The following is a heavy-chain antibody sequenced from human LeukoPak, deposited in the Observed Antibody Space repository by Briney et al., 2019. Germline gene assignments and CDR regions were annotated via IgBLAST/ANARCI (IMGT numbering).Heavy chain of an antibody. J-gene: IGHJ2*01. Sequence: PGGSLRLSCAASGFTFSSYAMHWVRQAPGKGLEWVAVISYDGSNKYYADSVKGRFTISRDNSKNTLYLQMNSLRSEDTAVYYCARDPKPNYYYDSSGYWDWYFDLWGRGTLVTVSS. D-gene: IGHD3-22*01. CDR3: ARDPKPNYYYDSSGYWDWYFDL. CDR2: ISYDGSNK. CDR1: GFTFSSYA. V-gene: IGHV3-30*04.